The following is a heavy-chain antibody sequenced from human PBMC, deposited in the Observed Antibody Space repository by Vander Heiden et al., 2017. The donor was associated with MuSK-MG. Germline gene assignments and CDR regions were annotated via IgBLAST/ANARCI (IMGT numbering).Heavy chain of an antibody. Sequence: QLQLQESGPGLVKPSETPSLTRIVSGCSIRRSSHYWGGIRQPPGKGLEWIGNLYYSGSTYNNPSLEGGVTISVDTSKNQFSLKLTSVTAADTAVYYGARQWELIAFDIWGQGTMVTVSS. CDR3: ARQWELIAFDI. CDR2: LYYSGST. J-gene: IGHJ3*02. CDR1: GCSIRRSSHY. V-gene: IGHV4-39*01. D-gene: IGHD1-26*01.